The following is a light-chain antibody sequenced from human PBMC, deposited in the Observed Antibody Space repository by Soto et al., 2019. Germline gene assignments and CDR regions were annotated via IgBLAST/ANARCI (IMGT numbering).Light chain of an antibody. CDR2: EVS. J-gene: IGLJ1*01. Sequence: QSALTQPASASGSPGQSITISCTGTSSDVGGYNYVSWYQQHPGKAPKLMIYEVSNRPSGVSNRFSGSKSGNTASLTISGLQAEDEDDYYCSSYTSISTYVFGTGTKVTVL. CDR1: SSDVGGYNY. CDR3: SSYTSISTYV. V-gene: IGLV2-14*01.